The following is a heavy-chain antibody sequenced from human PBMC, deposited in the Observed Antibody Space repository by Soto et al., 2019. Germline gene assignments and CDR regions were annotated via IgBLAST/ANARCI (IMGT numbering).Heavy chain of an antibody. CDR2: ISGSGGST. D-gene: IGHD3-3*01. V-gene: IGHV3-23*01. CDR3: AKDLLGNYDFWSGYLAFDY. CDR1: GFTFSSYA. J-gene: IGHJ4*02. Sequence: GGSLRLSCAASGFTFSSYAMSWVRQAPGKGLEWVSAISGSGGSTYYADSVKGRFTISRDNSKNTLYLQMNSLRAEDTAVYYCAKDLLGNYDFWSGYLAFDYWGQGTLVTSPQ.